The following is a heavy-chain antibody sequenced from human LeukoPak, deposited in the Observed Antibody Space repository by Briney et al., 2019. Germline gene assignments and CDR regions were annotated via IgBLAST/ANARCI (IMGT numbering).Heavy chain of an antibody. CDR1: GYSISSNYY. J-gene: IGHJ4*02. V-gene: IGHV4-38-2*02. Sequence: SETLSLTCTVSGYSISSNYYWGWIRQAPGKGLEWIGSIYHSGSTYYNPSLKSRVTISVDMSKNQFSLKLSSLTAADTAVYYCARTRSRLGYFDYWGQGTLVTVSS. CDR2: IYHSGST. CDR3: ARTRSRLGYFDY. D-gene: IGHD6-6*01.